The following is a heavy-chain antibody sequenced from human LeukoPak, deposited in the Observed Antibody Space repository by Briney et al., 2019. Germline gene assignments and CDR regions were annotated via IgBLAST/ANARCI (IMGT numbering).Heavy chain of an antibody. CDR3: AREVEQLGFDY. J-gene: IGHJ4*02. CDR2: IYYSGST. CDR1: GGSISSGGYY. Sequence: TLSLTCTVSGGSISSGGYYWSWIRQPPGKGLEWIGYIYYSGSTYYNPSLKSRVTISVDTSKNQFSLKLSSVTAADTAVYYCAREVEQLGFDYWGQGTLVTVSS. D-gene: IGHD6-6*01. V-gene: IGHV4-30-4*08.